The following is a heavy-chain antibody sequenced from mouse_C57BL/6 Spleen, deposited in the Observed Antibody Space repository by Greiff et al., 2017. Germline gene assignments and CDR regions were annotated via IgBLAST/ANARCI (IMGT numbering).Heavy chain of an antibody. CDR1: GFTFSSYA. CDR3: ARGGDHLDWFAY. J-gene: IGHJ3*01. V-gene: IGHV5-4*03. CDR2: ISDGGSYT. Sequence: LVESGGGLVKPGGSLKLSCAASGFTFSSYAMSWVRQTPEKRLEWVATISDGGSYTYYPDNVKGRFTISRDNAKNNLYLQMSHLKSEDTAMYYCARGGDHLDWFAYWGQGTLVTVSA. D-gene: IGHD2-13*01.